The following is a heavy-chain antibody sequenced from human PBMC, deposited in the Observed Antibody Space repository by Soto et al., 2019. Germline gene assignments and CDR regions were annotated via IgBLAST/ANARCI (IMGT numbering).Heavy chain of an antibody. CDR3: ARQGVVAARPSYYYSGMDV. Sequence: PGESLKISCKGSGYSFTNYWIGWVRQMPGKGLEWMGIIYPDDSDTRYSPSFQGQVTISADKSISTAYLQWSSLKASDTAMYYCARQGVVAARPSYYYSGMDVWGQGTTVTVSS. V-gene: IGHV5-51*01. CDR1: GYSFTNYW. CDR2: IYPDDSDT. D-gene: IGHD6-6*01. J-gene: IGHJ6*02.